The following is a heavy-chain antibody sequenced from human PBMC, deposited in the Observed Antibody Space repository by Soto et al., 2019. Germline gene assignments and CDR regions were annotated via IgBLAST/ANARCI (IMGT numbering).Heavy chain of an antibody. D-gene: IGHD5-18*01. CDR2: INPNSGGT. Sequence: ASVKVSCKASGYTFTGYYMHWVRQAPGQGLEWMGWINPNSGGTNYAQKFQGWVTMTRDTSISTAYMELSRLRSDDTAVYYRARDLGVDTATHYYMDVWGKGTTVTGSS. J-gene: IGHJ6*03. CDR1: GYTFTGYY. CDR3: ARDLGVDTATHYYMDV. V-gene: IGHV1-2*04.